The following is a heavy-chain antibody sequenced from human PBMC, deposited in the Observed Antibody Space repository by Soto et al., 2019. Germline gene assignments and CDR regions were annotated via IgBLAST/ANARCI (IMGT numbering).Heavy chain of an antibody. CDR2: ISGSGVGT. CDR3: AKGEYSYGFMFDY. V-gene: IGHV3-23*01. CDR1: GFTFSSYA. D-gene: IGHD5-18*01. Sequence: EVQLLESGGGLVQPGGSLRLSCAASGFTFSSYAMSWVRQAPGKGLGWVSAISGSGVGTYYADSVKGRFTIARDNSKNTLYLQRNSLRAEDTAVYYCAKGEYSYGFMFDYWGQGTLVTVSS. J-gene: IGHJ4*02.